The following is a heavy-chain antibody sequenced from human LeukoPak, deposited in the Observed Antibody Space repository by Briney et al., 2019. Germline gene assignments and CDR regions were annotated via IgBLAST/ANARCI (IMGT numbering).Heavy chain of an antibody. V-gene: IGHV5-51*01. J-gene: IGHJ4*02. CDR2: IYPGNSDT. CDR3: ARMAEEQLSGHIDY. D-gene: IGHD6-13*01. CDR1: GXRFPSYW. Sequence: GESLQISCKGSGXRFPSYWIVWVRQMPGKGLEWMGVIYPGNSDTRYSPSFQGQVTLSADKSITTAYLQWSSLKASDTAMYYCARMAEEQLSGHIDYWGQGTLVTVSS.